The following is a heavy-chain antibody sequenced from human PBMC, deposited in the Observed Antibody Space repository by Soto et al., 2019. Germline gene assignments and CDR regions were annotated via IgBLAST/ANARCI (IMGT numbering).Heavy chain of an antibody. Sequence: SETLSLTCTVSGGSISSYYWSWIRQPPGKGLEWIGYIYYSGSTNYNPSLKSRVTISVDTSKNQFSLKLSSVTAADTAVYYCARVKAAARTDTGYYFDYWGQGTLVTVSS. CDR3: ARVKAAARTDTGYYFDY. CDR2: IYYSGST. D-gene: IGHD6-13*01. J-gene: IGHJ4*02. V-gene: IGHV4-59*01. CDR1: GGSISSYY.